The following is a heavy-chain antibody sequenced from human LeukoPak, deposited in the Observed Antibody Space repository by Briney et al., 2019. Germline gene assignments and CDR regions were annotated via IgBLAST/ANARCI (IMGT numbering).Heavy chain of an antibody. CDR1: GYTLTELS. CDR2: FDPEDGET. D-gene: IGHD1-1*01. J-gene: IGHJ4*02. CDR3: AKLTTGRGSYYFDY. V-gene: IGHV1-24*01. Sequence: GASVKVSCKVSGYTLTELSMHWARQAPGKGLEWMGGFDPEDGETIYAQKFQGRVTMTEDTSTDTAYMELSSLRSEDTAVYYCAKLTTGRGSYYFDYWGQGTLVTVSS.